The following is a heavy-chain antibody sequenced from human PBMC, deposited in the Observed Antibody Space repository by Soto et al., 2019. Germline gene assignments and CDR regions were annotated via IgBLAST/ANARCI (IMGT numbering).Heavy chain of an antibody. CDR3: ANSDRGGSGNSNF. CDR1: GFAFNTYA. J-gene: IGHJ4*02. V-gene: IGHV3-23*01. Sequence: EVQLLESGGGLVQPGGSLRLSCAASGFAFNTYAMDWVRQAPGKGLEWVSSTSGSGDRTYYADSVKGRFTISRDNSENTLYLERNSLRAEDTAVYYCANSDRGGSGNSNFWGQGTLVTVSS. CDR2: TSGSGDRT. D-gene: IGHD3-10*01.